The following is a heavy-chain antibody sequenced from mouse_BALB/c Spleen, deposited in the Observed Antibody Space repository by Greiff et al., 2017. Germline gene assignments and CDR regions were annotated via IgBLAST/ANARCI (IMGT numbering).Heavy chain of an antibody. V-gene: IGHV3-2*02. D-gene: IGHD2-14*01. CDR3: ARDYRYDAWFAY. CDR1: GYSITSDYA. J-gene: IGHJ3*01. Sequence: VQLQQSGPGLVKPSQSLSLTCTVTGYSITSDYAWYWIRQLPGNKLGWMGYISYSGRTSYNPSLKSRISITRDTSKNQFFLQLNSVTTEDTATYYCARDYRYDAWFAYWGQGTLVTVSA. CDR2: ISYSGRT.